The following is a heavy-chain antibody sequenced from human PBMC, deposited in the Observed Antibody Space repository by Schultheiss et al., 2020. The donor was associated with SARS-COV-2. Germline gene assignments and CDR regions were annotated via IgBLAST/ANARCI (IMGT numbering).Heavy chain of an antibody. CDR2: ISTSSSTM. CDR1: GFIFRNYG. D-gene: IGHD3-3*01. Sequence: GGSLRLSCAASGFIFRNYGMHWVRQAPGKGLEWISYISTSSSTMYYADSVKGRFTISRDNSKNTMYLQMNSLRAEDTAVYYCATEYNDFWSGRNHGPFDYWGQGTLVTVSS. J-gene: IGHJ4*02. CDR3: ATEYNDFWSGRNHGPFDY. V-gene: IGHV3-48*01.